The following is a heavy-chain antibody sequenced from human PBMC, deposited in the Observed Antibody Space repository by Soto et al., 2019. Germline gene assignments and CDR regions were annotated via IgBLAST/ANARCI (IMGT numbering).Heavy chain of an antibody. Sequence: ASVKVSCKASGGTFSSYTISWVRQAPGQGLEWMGRIIPILGIANYAQKFQGRVTITADKSTSTAYMELSSLRSEDTAVYYCAREGSGSYYTEVFYYYYYMDVWGKGTTVTVSS. D-gene: IGHD3-10*01. CDR3: AREGSGSYYTEVFYYYYYMDV. CDR2: IIPILGIA. J-gene: IGHJ6*03. V-gene: IGHV1-69*02. CDR1: GGTFSSYT.